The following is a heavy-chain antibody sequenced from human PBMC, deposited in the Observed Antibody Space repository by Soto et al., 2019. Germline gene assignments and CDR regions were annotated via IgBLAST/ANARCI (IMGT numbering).Heavy chain of an antibody. CDR2: ISYDGSNK. D-gene: IGHD2-15*01. V-gene: IGHV3-30*18. J-gene: IGHJ4*02. CDR3: AKDQIGGPVDY. Sequence: GGSLRLSCGASGFTFISYGMHWVRQAPGKGLEWVAVISYDGSNKYYADSVKGRFTISRDNSKNTLYLQMNSLRAEDTAVYYCAKDQIGGPVDYWGQGALVTVSS. CDR1: GFTFISYG.